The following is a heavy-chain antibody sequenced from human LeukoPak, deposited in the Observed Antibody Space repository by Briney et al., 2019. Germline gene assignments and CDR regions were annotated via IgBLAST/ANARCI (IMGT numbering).Heavy chain of an antibody. CDR3: AKERYSSWYEPYAR. Sequence: PGGSLRLSCAASGFTSSSYAMSWVRQAPGKGLEWVSAISGSGGSTYYADSVKGRFTISRDNSKNTLYLQMNSLRAEDTAVYYCAKERYSSWYEPYARWGQGTLVTVSS. J-gene: IGHJ4*02. V-gene: IGHV3-23*01. CDR1: GFTSSSYA. CDR2: ISGSGGST. D-gene: IGHD6-13*01.